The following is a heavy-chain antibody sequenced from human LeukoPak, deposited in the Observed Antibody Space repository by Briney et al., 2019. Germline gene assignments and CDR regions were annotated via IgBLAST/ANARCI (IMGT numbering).Heavy chain of an antibody. CDR1: GYTFTSNY. V-gene: IGHV1-46*01. Sequence: ASVKVSCKASGYTFTSNYMHWVRQAPGQGLEWMGIINPSGGSTSYAQKFQGRVTMTRDTSRSTVYMELGSLRSEDTAVYYCATARRLEGYCSSITCLVPYNWLDPWGQGTLVTVSS. J-gene: IGHJ5*02. D-gene: IGHD2-2*01. CDR2: INPSGGST. CDR3: ATARRLEGYCSSITCLVPYNWLDP.